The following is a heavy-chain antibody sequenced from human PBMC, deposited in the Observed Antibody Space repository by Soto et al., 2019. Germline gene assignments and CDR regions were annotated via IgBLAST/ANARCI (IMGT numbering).Heavy chain of an antibody. D-gene: IGHD6-13*01. J-gene: IGHJ6*02. V-gene: IGHV5-51*01. Sequence: GESLNISCKGSGYSFTSYWIGWVRQMPGKGLEWMGIIYPGDSDTRYSPSFQGQVTISADKSISTAYLQWSSLKASDTAMYYCARVLAAAGMFYYYYGMDVWGQGTTVTVSS. CDR1: GYSFTSYW. CDR2: IYPGDSDT. CDR3: ARVLAAAGMFYYYYGMDV.